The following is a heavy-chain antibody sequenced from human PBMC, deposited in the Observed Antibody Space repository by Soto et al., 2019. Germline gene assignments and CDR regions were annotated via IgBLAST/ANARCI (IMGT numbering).Heavy chain of an antibody. J-gene: IGHJ6*03. CDR3: AKGGHCSSTSCFNAQKDQDYYYYYMDV. CDR2: ISGNGGST. Sequence: GGSLRLSCAASGFTFSSYAMSWVRQAPGKGLEWVSAISGNGGSTYYADSVKGRFTISRDNSKNTLYLQMNSLRAEDTAVYYCAKGGHCSSTSCFNAQKDQDYYYYYMDVWGKGTTVTVSS. CDR1: GFTFSSYA. V-gene: IGHV3-23*01. D-gene: IGHD2-2*01.